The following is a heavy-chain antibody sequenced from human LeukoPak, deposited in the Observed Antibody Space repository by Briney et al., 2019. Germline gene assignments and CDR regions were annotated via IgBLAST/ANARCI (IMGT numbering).Heavy chain of an antibody. CDR1: GFTFSSYS. CDR3: ASTDPTELHDFWSGYGGDY. D-gene: IGHD3-3*01. CDR2: ISSSSSYI. V-gene: IGHV3-21*04. J-gene: IGHJ4*02. Sequence: PGGSLRLSCAASGFTFSSYSMNWVRQAPGKGLEWVSSISSSSSYIYYADSVKGRFTISRDNSKNTLYLQMNSLRAEDTAVYYCASTDPTELHDFWSGYGGDYWGQGTLVTVSS.